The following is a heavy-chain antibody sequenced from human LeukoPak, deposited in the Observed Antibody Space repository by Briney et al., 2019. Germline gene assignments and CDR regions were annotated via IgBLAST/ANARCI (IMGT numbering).Heavy chain of an antibody. CDR1: GGSVSNNY. Sequence: PSETLSLTCTVSGGSVSNNYWTWIRQPPGKGLEWIGYTFYNGRTDYKPSLKSRVTMSLDMSKNQFSLKLRSVTAADTAVYYCASSLPLGDGAIMMSAYYYYGLDVWGPGTTVIVSS. J-gene: IGHJ6*02. D-gene: IGHD3-16*01. CDR3: ASSLPLGDGAIMMSAYYYYGLDV. CDR2: TFYNGRT. V-gene: IGHV4-59*08.